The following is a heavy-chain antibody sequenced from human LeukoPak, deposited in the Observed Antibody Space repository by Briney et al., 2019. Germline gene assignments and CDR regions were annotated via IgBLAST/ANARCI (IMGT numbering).Heavy chain of an antibody. CDR1: GGSISSYY. CDR2: IYYSGST. D-gene: IGHD3-10*01. J-gene: IGHJ6*03. CDR3: ARRRGLYYYYYYMDV. Sequence: SETLSLTCTVSGGSISSYYWSWIRQPPGKGLEWIGYIYYSGSTNYNPSLKSRVTISVDTSKNQFSLKLSSVTAADTAVYYCARRRGLYYYYYYMDVWGRGTTVTISS. V-gene: IGHV4-59*12.